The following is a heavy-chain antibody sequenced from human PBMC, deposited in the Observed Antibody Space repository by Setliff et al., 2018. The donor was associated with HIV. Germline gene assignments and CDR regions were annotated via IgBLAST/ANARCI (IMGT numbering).Heavy chain of an antibody. CDR1: GGSISSGSYY. CDR3: ARGPRPVDVDYYYMDV. J-gene: IGHJ6*03. V-gene: IGHV4-61*02. CDR2: IYTTGNT. Sequence: SETLSLTCTVSGGSISSGSYYWSWIRQPAGKGLEWIGRIYTTGNTNYIPSRKSRVTISLDTSKNQFSLKLTSVTAADTAVYYCARGPRPVDVDYYYMDVWGKGTTVTVSS.